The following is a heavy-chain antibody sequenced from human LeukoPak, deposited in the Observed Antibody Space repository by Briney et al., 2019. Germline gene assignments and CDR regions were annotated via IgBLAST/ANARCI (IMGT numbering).Heavy chain of an antibody. V-gene: IGHV4-4*07. CDR2: IYTSGST. CDR3: ARLLPSYYYDSSGRDY. J-gene: IGHJ4*02. CDR1: GGSISSYY. Sequence: SETLSLTCTVSGGSISSYYWSWIRQPAGKGLEWIGRIYTSGSTNYNPSLKGRVTMSVDTSKNQFSLKLSSVTAADTAVYYCARLLPSYYYDSSGRDYWGQGTLVTVSS. D-gene: IGHD3-22*01.